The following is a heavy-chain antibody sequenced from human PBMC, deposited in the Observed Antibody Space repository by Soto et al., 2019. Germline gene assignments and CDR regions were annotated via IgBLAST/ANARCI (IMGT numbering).Heavy chain of an antibody. V-gene: IGHV1-2*04. J-gene: IGHJ4*02. CDR1: GYTFTGYY. CDR2: INPNSGGT. Sequence: ASVKVSCKASGYTFTGYYMHWVRQAPGQGLEWMGWINPNSGGTNYAQKFQGWVTMTRDTSISTAYMELSRLRSDDTAVYYWGGAGRGCYDSSGYYLDCGGRGALVTVSS. CDR3: GGAGRGCYDSSGYYLDC. D-gene: IGHD3-22*01.